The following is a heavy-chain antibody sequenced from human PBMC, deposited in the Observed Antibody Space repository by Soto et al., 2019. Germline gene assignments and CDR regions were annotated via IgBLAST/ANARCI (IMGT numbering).Heavy chain of an antibody. D-gene: IGHD6-25*01. CDR3: ARDNSVLYQRACDV. V-gene: IGHV3-30*04. CDR2: ISYDGTNK. J-gene: IGHJ3*01. Sequence: QVQLVQSGGGVVQPGTSLRLSCAASGFIFSDYVMYWFRQTPGKGLEWMAVISYDGTNKHYANSVKGRFFISRDNSNNTLYLQMGSLSPEDADIYYCARDNSVLYQRACDVCGRATLVAASS. CDR1: GFIFSDYV.